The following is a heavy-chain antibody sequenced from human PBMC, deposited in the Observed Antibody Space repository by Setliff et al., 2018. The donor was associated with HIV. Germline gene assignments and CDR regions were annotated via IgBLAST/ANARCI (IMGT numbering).Heavy chain of an antibody. D-gene: IGHD2-15*01. V-gene: IGHV5-51*01. J-gene: IGHJ6*03. CDR1: GYSFASYW. Sequence: GESLKISCKGSGYSFASYWIGWVRQMPGKGLEWMGIIYPGDSDTRYSPSFQGQVTISADKSISTAYLQWSSLKASDTAMYYCARRGYCSGGTRIGYCYYMDVWGKGTTVTVSS. CDR2: IYPGDSDT. CDR3: ARRGYCSGGTRIGYCYYMDV.